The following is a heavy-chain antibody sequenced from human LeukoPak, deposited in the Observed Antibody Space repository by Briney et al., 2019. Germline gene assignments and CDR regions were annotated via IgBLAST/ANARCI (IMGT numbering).Heavy chain of an antibody. CDR1: GYTFTSYD. CDR2: MNPNSGNT. Sequence: ASVKVSCKASGYTFTSYDINWVRQATGQGLEWMGWMNPNSGNTGYAQKFQERVTITRDMSTSTAYMELSSLRSEDTAVYYCAAAPYSSSWEGFDPWGQGTLVTVSS. D-gene: IGHD6-13*01. CDR3: AAAPYSSSWEGFDP. J-gene: IGHJ5*02. V-gene: IGHV1-8*01.